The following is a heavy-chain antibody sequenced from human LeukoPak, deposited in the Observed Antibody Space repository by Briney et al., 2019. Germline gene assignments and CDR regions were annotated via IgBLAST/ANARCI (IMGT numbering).Heavy chain of an antibody. CDR2: INNSGSN. D-gene: IGHD2-2*02. CDR1: GVSISSYY. Sequence: PSETLSLTCTVSGVSISSYYWSWIRQPPGKGLEWVGYINNSGSNNYNPSLKSRVTILVDTSKNQFSLKLSSVTSADTAVYYCARFKEDIVVVPAAIPEVGTPYYYYGMDVWGQGTTVTVSS. V-gene: IGHV4-59*01. CDR3: ARFKEDIVVVPAAIPEVGTPYYYYGMDV. J-gene: IGHJ6*02.